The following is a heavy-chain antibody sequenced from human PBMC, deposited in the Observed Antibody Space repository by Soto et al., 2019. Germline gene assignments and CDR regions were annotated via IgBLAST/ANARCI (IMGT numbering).Heavy chain of an antibody. CDR3: ARHKSGYNDY. V-gene: IGHV3-33*01. CDR2: IWYDGNNK. Sequence: GGSLRLSCSASGFMFSNHGMHWVRQAPGKGLEWVAIIWYDGNNKYYADSVKGRFTISRDNSKNMLYLQMSSLRAEDTAVYYCARHKSGYNDYWGQGTLVTVSS. D-gene: IGHD5-12*01. CDR1: GFMFSNHG. J-gene: IGHJ4*02.